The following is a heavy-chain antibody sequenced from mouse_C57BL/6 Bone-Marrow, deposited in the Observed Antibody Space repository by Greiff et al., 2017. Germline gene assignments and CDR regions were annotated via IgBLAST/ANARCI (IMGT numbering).Heavy chain of an antibody. J-gene: IGHJ4*01. CDR1: GYTFTSYW. V-gene: IGHV1-64*01. CDR2: IHPNSGST. D-gene: IGHD2-4*01. Sequence: QVQLKQSGAELVKPGASVKLSCKASGYTFTSYWMHWVKQRPGQGLEWIGMIHPNSGSTNYNEKFKSKATLTVDKSSSTAYMQLSSLTSEDSAVYYCVYDYDGYAMDYWGQGTSVTVSS. CDR3: VYDYDGYAMDY.